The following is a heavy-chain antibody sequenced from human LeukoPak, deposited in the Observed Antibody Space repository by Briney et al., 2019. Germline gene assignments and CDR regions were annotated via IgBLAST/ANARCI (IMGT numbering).Heavy chain of an antibody. V-gene: IGHV4-61*02. D-gene: IGHD6-19*01. CDR1: GGSISSGSYY. Sequence: SETLSLTCTVSGGSISSGSYYWSWIRQPAGKGLEWIGRIYTSGSTNYNPSLKSRVTISVDTSKNQFSLKLSSVTAVDTAVYYCARVAVAGMVDYWGQGTLVTVSS. CDR3: ARVAVAGMVDY. J-gene: IGHJ4*02. CDR2: IYTSGST.